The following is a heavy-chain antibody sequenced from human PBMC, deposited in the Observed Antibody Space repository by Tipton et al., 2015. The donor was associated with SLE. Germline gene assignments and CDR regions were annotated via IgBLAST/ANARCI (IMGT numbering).Heavy chain of an antibody. CDR3: AGWAGALNY. Sequence: TLSLTCTVSGGSISSHYWSWIRQPPGKGLEWIGYIYYSGSTNYNPSLKSRVTISVDTSKNQFSLKLSSVTAADTAVYYCAGWAGALNYWGQGTLVTVSS. D-gene: IGHD1-26*01. CDR2: IYYSGST. CDR1: GGSISSHY. J-gene: IGHJ4*02. V-gene: IGHV4-59*11.